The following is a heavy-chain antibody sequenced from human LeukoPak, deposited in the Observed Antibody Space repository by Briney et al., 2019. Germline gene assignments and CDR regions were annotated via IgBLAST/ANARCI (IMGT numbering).Heavy chain of an antibody. CDR2: ISCSGGGT. CDR1: GFTFSSYA. Sequence: GGSLRLSCAASGFTFSSYAMSWVRQAPEKGLEWVSTISCSGGGTYYADSVKGRFTISRDDSKNTLYLQMNSLRAEDTAVYYCVKDLGRYRNNCFDYWGQGTLVTVSS. D-gene: IGHD1-26*01. CDR3: VKDLGRYRNNCFDY. J-gene: IGHJ4*02. V-gene: IGHV3-23*01.